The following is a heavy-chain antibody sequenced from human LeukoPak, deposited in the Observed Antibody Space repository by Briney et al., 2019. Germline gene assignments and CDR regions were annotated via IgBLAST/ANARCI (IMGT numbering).Heavy chain of an antibody. Sequence: PGGSLRLSCAASGFTFNNYAMSWVRQAPGTGLVWVSRINTDGSSTSYADSVKGRFTISRDNAKNTLYLQMNSLRAEDTAVYYCARGLVRTARSYYYYMDVWGKGTTVTVSS. D-gene: IGHD3-10*01. J-gene: IGHJ6*03. CDR3: ARGLVRTARSYYYYMDV. V-gene: IGHV3-74*01. CDR2: INTDGSST. CDR1: GFTFNNYA.